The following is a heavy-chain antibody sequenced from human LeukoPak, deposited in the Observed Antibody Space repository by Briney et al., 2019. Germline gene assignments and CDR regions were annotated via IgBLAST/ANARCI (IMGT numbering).Heavy chain of an antibody. CDR2: INPNSGGT. D-gene: IGHD1-26*01. V-gene: IGHV1-2*02. J-gene: IGHJ5*02. Sequence: GASVTVSCKASGYTFTGYYMHWVRQAPGQGLEWMGWINPNSGGTNYAQKFQGRVTMTRDTSISTAYMELSRLRSDDTAVYYCARLIPQKWELPGKWFDPWGQGTLVTVSS. CDR1: GYTFTGYY. CDR3: ARLIPQKWELPGKWFDP.